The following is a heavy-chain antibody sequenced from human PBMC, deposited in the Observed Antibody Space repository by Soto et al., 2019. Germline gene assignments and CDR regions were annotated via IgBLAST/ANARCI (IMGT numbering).Heavy chain of an antibody. CDR1: GFTFRNYD. Sequence: EVQLVESGGGLVQPGGSLRLSCEASGFTFRNYDMHWVRQGTGKGLEWVSEISAAGDPDYADSVEGRFTISRENAQNSFVLQMSRLRVGGTAVYYCARTDRDFYGLDVWGQGTTVIVSS. V-gene: IGHV3-13*05. CDR2: ISAAGDP. J-gene: IGHJ6*02. CDR3: ARTDRDFYGLDV.